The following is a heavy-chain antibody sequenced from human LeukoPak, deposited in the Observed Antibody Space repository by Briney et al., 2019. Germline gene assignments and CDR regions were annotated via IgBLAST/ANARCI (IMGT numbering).Heavy chain of an antibody. V-gene: IGHV1-18*01. CDR2: NRAFNVNA. J-gene: IGHJ5*01. CDR1: GYTFTSYC. Sequence: AAAKVPCKTSGYTFTSYCNSWGRQAPGQGLEWMGWNRAFNVNAKYAQKLQCRVAMPTDTSTRRAYMKRRCMSSDATAGYYCARDTYYYDGSGYPDSWGEGTLVTVSS. D-gene: IGHD3-22*01. CDR3: ARDTYYYDGSGYPDS.